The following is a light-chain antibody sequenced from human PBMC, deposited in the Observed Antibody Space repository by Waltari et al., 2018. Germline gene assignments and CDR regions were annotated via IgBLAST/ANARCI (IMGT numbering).Light chain of an antibody. V-gene: IGKV3-11*01. CDR2: GAS. CDR3: LQSSNWYT. CDR1: QSVSSY. Sequence: EIVLTQSPATLSLSPGERATLPCRASQSVSSYLAWYQLKPGQAPRLLNYGASNRATGIPARFSGSASGTDFTLTINSLEPEDFAVYYCLQSSNWYTFGQGTKLEIK. J-gene: IGKJ2*01.